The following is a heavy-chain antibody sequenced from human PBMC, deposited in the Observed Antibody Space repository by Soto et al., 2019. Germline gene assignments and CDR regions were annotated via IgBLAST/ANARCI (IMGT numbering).Heavy chain of an antibody. Sequence: PSETLSLTCTVSGGSISSGGYYWSWIRQHPGKGLEWIGYIYYSGSTYYNPSLKSRVTISVDTSKNQFSLKLSSVTAADTAVYYCARDPSANAPVFDYWGQGTLVTVSS. J-gene: IGHJ4*02. CDR2: IYYSGST. V-gene: IGHV4-31*03. CDR3: ARDPSANAPVFDY. D-gene: IGHD2-8*01. CDR1: GGSISSGGYY.